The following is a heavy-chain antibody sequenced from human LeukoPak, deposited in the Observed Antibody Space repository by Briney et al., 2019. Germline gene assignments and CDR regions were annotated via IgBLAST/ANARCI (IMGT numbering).Heavy chain of an antibody. CDR2: ISGSGSTI. J-gene: IGHJ5*02. V-gene: IGHV3-11*01. CDR1: GFTFSDYY. CDR3: ARHQGSGWYQIWFDP. Sequence: PGGSLRLSCAASGFTFSDYYISWIRQAPGKVLEWVSYISGSGSTIYYADSVKGRFTISRENAKNSLYLQMNSLRAEDTAVYYCARHQGSGWYQIWFDPWGQGTLVTVSS. D-gene: IGHD6-19*01.